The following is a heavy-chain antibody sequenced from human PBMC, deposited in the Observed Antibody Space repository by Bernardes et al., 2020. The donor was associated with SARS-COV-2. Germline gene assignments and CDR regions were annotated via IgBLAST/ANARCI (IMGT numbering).Heavy chain of an antibody. CDR2: IYYRGST. V-gene: IGHV4-31*03. J-gene: IGHJ6*02. CDR3: ASESLVRGVTSYYYYGMDV. CDR1: GGSISSGGYY. Sequence: SETLSLTCTVSGGSISSGGYYWSWIRQHPGKGLEWIGYIYYRGSTYYNPSLKSRVTISVDTSKNQFSLKLSSVTAADTAVYYCASESLVRGVTSYYYYGMDVWGQGTTVTVSS. D-gene: IGHD3-10*01.